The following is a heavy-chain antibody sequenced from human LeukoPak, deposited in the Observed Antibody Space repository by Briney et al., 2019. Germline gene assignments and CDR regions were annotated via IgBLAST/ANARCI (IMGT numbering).Heavy chain of an antibody. J-gene: IGHJ4*02. CDR3: AAPTYYYDSSGYQIYYFDY. CDR2: VYHSGSS. CDR1: GGSISSYY. D-gene: IGHD3-22*01. Sequence: SETLSLTCAVSGGSISSYYWSWIRQPPGKGLEWIGYVYHSGSSNYNPSLRSRVTISVDTSKNQFSLKLSSVTAADTAVYYCAAPTYYYDSSGYQIYYFDYWGQGTLVTVSS. V-gene: IGHV4-59*12.